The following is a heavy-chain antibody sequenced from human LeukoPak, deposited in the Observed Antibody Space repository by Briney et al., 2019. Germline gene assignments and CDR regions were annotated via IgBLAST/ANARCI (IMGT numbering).Heavy chain of an antibody. CDR3: ATTLLRSLTYKDV. CDR1: RFTISSYA. Sequence: GGSLRLSCTASRFTISSYAMSWVRQAPGKGLEWVSGISGSGGSTYYADSVKGRFTISRDNSKNTLYLQMNSLRAEDTALYYCATTLLRSLTYKDVWGKGTTVTVSS. V-gene: IGHV3-23*01. CDR2: ISGSGGST. D-gene: IGHD1-20*01. J-gene: IGHJ6*03.